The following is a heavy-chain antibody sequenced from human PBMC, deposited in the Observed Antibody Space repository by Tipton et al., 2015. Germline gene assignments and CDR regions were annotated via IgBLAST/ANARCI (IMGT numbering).Heavy chain of an antibody. V-gene: IGHV3-64D*08. CDR3: VKDGYYYDSGGYSPLDY. D-gene: IGHD3-22*01. CDR2: ITTNGYST. Sequence: GSLRLSCSAAGFTLSRYAMNWVRQAPGKGLEYVSAITTNGYSTYCADSVRGRFTISRDNSKNTLYLQMSSLRAEDTAVYYCVKDGYYYDSGGYSPLDYWGQGTLVTVSS. J-gene: IGHJ4*02. CDR1: GFTLSRYA.